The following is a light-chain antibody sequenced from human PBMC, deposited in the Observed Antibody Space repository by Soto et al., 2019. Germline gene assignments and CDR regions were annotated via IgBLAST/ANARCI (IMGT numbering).Light chain of an antibody. Sequence: EIVMTQSPATLSVSPGERATLSCRASQSVSSNFAWYQQKPGQAPRLLLYGASTSATGILARFSGSGSGTEFTLTISSLQSEDFAVYYCQQYNNWPYTFGQGTNLEIK. CDR1: QSVSSN. CDR2: GAS. CDR3: QQYNNWPYT. V-gene: IGKV3-15*01. J-gene: IGKJ2*01.